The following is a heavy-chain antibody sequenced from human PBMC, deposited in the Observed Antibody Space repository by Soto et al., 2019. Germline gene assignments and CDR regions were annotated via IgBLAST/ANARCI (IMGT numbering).Heavy chain of an antibody. CDR2: VDSDGRGT. V-gene: IGHV3-74*01. CDR3: GTVFEH. CDR1: GITFTNYW. Sequence: EVQLVESGGGSVQPGGSLRLSCVASGITFTNYWMHWVRQVPGKGLVWVARVDSDGRGTSYADFVKSRFTISRDNAKNTLYLHMNSLRVEDTAMYYCGTVFEHWGQGIPVTVSS. J-gene: IGHJ4*02.